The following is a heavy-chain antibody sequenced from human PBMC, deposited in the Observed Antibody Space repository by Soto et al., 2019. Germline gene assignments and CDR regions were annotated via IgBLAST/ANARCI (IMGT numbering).Heavy chain of an antibody. J-gene: IGHJ5*02. V-gene: IGHV4-34*01. CDR2: INHSGST. Sequence: PSETLSLTCAVYGGSFSGYYWSWIRQPPGKGLEWIGEINHSGSTNYNPSLKSRVTISVDTSKNQFSLKLSSVTAADTAVYYCARKKGVRSDRSYNWFDPWGQGTLVTVSS. CDR3: ARKKGVRSDRSYNWFDP. CDR1: GGSFSGYY. D-gene: IGHD3-10*01.